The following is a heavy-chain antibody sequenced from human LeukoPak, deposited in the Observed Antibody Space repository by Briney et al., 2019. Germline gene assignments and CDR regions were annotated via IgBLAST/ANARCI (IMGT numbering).Heavy chain of an antibody. CDR1: GFTFSSYA. CDR3: ARERNVRKGSGSSNGMDV. CDR2: ISYDGSNK. D-gene: IGHD1-26*01. J-gene: IGHJ6*02. V-gene: IGHV3-30-3*01. Sequence: PGGSLRLSCAASGFTFSSYAMHWVRQAPGKGLEWVAVISYDGSNKYYADSVKGRFTISRDNSKNTLYLQMNSLRAEDTAVYYCARERNVRKGSGSSNGMDVWGQGTTVTVSS.